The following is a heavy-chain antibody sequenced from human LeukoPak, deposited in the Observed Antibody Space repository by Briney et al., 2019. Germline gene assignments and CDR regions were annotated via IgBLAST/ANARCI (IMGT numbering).Heavy chain of an antibody. CDR1: GYTFTGYY. CDR2: INPNSSST. Sequence: ASVKVSCKASGYTFTGYYMHWVRQAPGQGLEWMGRINPNSSSTNSAQKFQGMVTMTRDTSLSTAYMELSRLRSDDSAVYYCAREGTTNAFDIWGQGTMVTVSS. J-gene: IGHJ3*02. D-gene: IGHD4-17*01. CDR3: AREGTTNAFDI. V-gene: IGHV1-2*06.